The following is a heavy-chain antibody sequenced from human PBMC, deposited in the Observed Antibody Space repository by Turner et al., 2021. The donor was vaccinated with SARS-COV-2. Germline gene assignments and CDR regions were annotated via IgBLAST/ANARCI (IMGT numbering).Heavy chain of an antibody. CDR2: IWFDGSNK. CDR3: ARDRAFGDSSGRDY. CDR1: GSPFSSYG. D-gene: IGHD3-22*01. J-gene: IGHJ4*02. Sequence: QVQLVESGGGVVHPGGSLDPSCAPSGSPFSSYGMHWVRQAPGKGLEWVAVIWFDGSNKYYADSVKGRFTISRDNSKNTLYLQMNSLRAEDTAVYYCARDRAFGDSSGRDYWGQGTLVTVSS. V-gene: IGHV3-33*01.